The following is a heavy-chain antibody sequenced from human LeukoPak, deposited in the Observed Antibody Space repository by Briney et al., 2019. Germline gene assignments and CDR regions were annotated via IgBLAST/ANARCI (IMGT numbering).Heavy chain of an antibody. V-gene: IGHV3-7*01. CDR1: GFTFSNDW. CDR3: ARDHAYRADY. D-gene: IGHD2-2*01. Sequence: GGSLRLSCAASGFTFSNDWMCWVRQAPGKGLEWVANINQDESKKYYADSVKGRFPISRDNAKNSLYLQMSSLTAEDTAIYYCARDHAYRADYWGQGTLVTVSS. J-gene: IGHJ4*02. CDR2: INQDESKK.